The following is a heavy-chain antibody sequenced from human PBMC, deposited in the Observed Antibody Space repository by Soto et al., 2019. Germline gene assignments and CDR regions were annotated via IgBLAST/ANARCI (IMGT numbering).Heavy chain of an antibody. Sequence: EVQLLESGGGLVQPGGSLRLSCAASGFTFSSYAMRWVRQAPVKGLEWVSAISGSGGSTYYADSVKGRFTISRDNSKNTLYLQMNSRRAEDTAVYYWARRGSGSYYDYWGQGSLVTVSS. D-gene: IGHD1-26*01. CDR3: ARRGSGSYYDY. CDR2: ISGSGGST. J-gene: IGHJ4*02. V-gene: IGHV3-23*01. CDR1: GFTFSSYA.